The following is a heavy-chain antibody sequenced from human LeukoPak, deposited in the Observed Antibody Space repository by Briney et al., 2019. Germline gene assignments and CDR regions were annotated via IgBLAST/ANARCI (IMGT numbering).Heavy chain of an antibody. CDR2: MNPNSGNT. V-gene: IGHV1-8*01. J-gene: IGHJ4*02. D-gene: IGHD4-23*01. CDR1: GYTFTSYD. CDR3: ARGRTTVVTRVFGY. Sequence: ASVKVSCKASGYTFTSYDINWVRQATGQGLEWTGWMNPNSGNTGYAQKFQGRVTMTRNTSISTAYMELRSLRSGDTAVYYCARGRTTVVTRVFGYWGQGTLVTVSS.